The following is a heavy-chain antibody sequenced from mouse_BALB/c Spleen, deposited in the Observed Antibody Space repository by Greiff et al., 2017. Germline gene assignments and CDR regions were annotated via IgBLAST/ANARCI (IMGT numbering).Heavy chain of an antibody. D-gene: IGHD1-1*01. Sequence: EVQLQQSGTVLARPGASVKMSCKASGYTFTSYWMHWVKQRPGQGLEWIGAIYPGNSDTSYNQKFKGKAKLTAVTSTSTAYMELSSLTNEDSAVYDCTRCYYGSSYWYFDVWGAGTTVTVSS. CDR1: GYTFTSYW. CDR2: IYPGNSDT. CDR3: TRCYYGSSYWYFDV. J-gene: IGHJ1*01. V-gene: IGHV1-5*01.